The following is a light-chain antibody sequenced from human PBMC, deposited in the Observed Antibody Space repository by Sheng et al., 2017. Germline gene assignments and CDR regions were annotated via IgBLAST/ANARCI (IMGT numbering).Light chain of an antibody. CDR2: AAS. J-gene: IGKJ3*01. Sequence: DIQLTQSPSSLSASVGDRVTITCRASQGVSSDLAWYQQKPGKAPKLLIYAASTLQSGVPSRFSGSGSGTEFTLTINSLRPEDSATYYCQQLNSYLEFTFGPGTTVDVK. CDR3: QQLNSYLEFT. CDR1: QGVSSD. V-gene: IGKV1-9*01.